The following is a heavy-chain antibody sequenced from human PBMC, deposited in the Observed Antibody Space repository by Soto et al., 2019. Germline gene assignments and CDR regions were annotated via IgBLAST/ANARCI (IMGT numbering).Heavy chain of an antibody. CDR1: GPSIRSCY. CDR3: ARGYYDSNGQSNTFDI. J-gene: IGHJ3*02. CDR2: VYYSGST. Sequence: SDTLSLTCPLSGPSIRSCYWVCIRQSPGKGLEWIGYVYYSGSTKYNPSLKSRVTISVDTSKNQFSLELSSVTAADTAVYYCARGYYDSNGQSNTFDIWGQGKMVTGS. V-gene: IGHV4-59*07. D-gene: IGHD3-22*01.